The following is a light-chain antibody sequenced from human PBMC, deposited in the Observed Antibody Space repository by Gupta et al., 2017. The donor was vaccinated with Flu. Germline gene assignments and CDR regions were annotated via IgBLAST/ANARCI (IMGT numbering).Light chain of an antibody. CDR1: SSDVGGYDY. CDR2: EVS. J-gene: IGLJ2*01. V-gene: IGLV2-14*01. Sequence: SSDVGGYDYVSWYQQHPGKAPKLIIFEVSRRPGGISDRFSGSKSGNTASLTISGLLAEDEAFYYCSSYTSTNTVVVFGGGTKLTVL. CDR3: SSYTSTNTVVV.